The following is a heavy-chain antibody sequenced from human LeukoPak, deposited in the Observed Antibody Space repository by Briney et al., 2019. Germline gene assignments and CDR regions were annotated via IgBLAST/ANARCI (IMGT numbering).Heavy chain of an antibody. Sequence: PGGSLRLSCAASGLTFRSYAMNWVRQAPGKWLEWVSAISGSGGSTYYADSVKGRFTISRDNSKNTLYLQMNSLRAEDTAVYYCAKDPVYCSGGSCYTYYFDYWGQGTLVTVSS. V-gene: IGHV3-23*01. J-gene: IGHJ4*02. CDR2: ISGSGGST. CDR1: GLTFRSYA. CDR3: AKDPVYCSGGSCYTYYFDY. D-gene: IGHD2-15*01.